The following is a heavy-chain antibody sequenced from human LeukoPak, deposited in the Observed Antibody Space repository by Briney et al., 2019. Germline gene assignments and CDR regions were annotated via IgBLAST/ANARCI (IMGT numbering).Heavy chain of an antibody. D-gene: IGHD4-17*01. V-gene: IGHV3-11*04. J-gene: IGHJ6*03. CDR3: ARDGTVTTLAYYYYYMDV. CDR1: GFTFSDYY. Sequence: GGSLRLSCAASGFTFSDYYMSWIRQAPGKGLEWVSYISSSGSTIYYADSVKGRFTISRDNAKNSLYLQMNSLRAEDTAVYYCARDGTVTTLAYYYYYMDVWGKGTTVTISS. CDR2: ISSSGSTI.